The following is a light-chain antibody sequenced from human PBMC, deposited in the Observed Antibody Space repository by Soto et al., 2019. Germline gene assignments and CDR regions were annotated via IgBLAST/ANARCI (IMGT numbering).Light chain of an antibody. Sequence: DIQMTQSPSTLSASVGDRVTITCRASQSISSWLAWYQQKPGKAPKLLIYKASSLEIGVPSRFSGSGSGTEFTLTISSLQPDDFATYYCQQYNTYPYTFGQGTKLEIK. J-gene: IGKJ2*01. CDR2: KAS. CDR1: QSISSW. V-gene: IGKV1-5*03. CDR3: QQYNTYPYT.